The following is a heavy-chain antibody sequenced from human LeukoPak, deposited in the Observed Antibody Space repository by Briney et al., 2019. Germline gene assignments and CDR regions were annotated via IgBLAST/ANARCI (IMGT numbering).Heavy chain of an antibody. Sequence: GRAPRLSSSASGFPLRWFCTAWVRPAPREGLGWLGNIKEDGSIQYYLDSVRGRFTISRDNAKTSVYLQLNSLRADDTAVYYCARDVWTGVAVSDYWGQGTLVTVSS. CDR2: IKEDGSIQ. CDR3: ARDVWTGVAVSDY. J-gene: IGHJ4*02. V-gene: IGHV3-7*01. D-gene: IGHD6-19*01. CDR1: GFPLRWFC.